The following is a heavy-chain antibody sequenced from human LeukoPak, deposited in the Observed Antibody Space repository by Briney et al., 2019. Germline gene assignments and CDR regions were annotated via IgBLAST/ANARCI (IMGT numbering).Heavy chain of an antibody. CDR3: ARDRSGSYNGDAFDI. D-gene: IGHD1-26*01. Sequence: SETLSLTCTVSGGSISSYYWSWIRQPPGKGLEWVGYIYYRGSTNYNPSLKSRVTISVDTSKNQFSLKLSSVTAADTAVYYCARDRSGSYNGDAFDIWGQGTMVTVSS. V-gene: IGHV4-59*01. CDR1: GGSISSYY. CDR2: IYYRGST. J-gene: IGHJ3*02.